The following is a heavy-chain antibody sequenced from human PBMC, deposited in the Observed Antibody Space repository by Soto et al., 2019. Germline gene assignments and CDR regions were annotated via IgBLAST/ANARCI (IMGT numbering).Heavy chain of an antibody. Sequence: GGSLRLSFAASGFTFSSYWISWVRQAPGKGLEWVANIKQDGSDKDYWDSVKGRFTISRDNAKNSLYLQMDSLRAADTAVYYCAREDVSAVTTYSYYYGMDVWGQGTTVTVSS. D-gene: IGHD4-17*01. J-gene: IGHJ6*02. V-gene: IGHV3-7*01. CDR1: GFTFSSYW. CDR2: IKQDGSDK. CDR3: AREDVSAVTTYSYYYGMDV.